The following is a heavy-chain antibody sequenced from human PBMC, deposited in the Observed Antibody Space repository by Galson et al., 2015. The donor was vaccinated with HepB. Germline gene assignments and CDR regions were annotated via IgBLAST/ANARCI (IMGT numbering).Heavy chain of an antibody. D-gene: IGHD4-11*01. CDR1: GYTFTSYG. CDR2: ISADNGNT. J-gene: IGHJ5*02. CDR3: ARMYSNYGGYWFDP. V-gene: IGHV1-18*01. Sequence: SVKVSCKASGYTFTSYGISWVRQAPGQGLEWIGWISADNGNTNYAQKIQGRVTMTTDTSTSTAYMELRSLRSDDTAVYYCARMYSNYGGYWFDPWGQGTLVTVSS.